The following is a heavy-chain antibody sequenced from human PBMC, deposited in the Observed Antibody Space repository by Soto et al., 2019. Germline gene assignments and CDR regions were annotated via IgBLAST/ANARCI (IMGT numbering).Heavy chain of an antibody. CDR2: IIPIFGTA. CDR3: ARGVYYYDSSGYSCYFDY. J-gene: IGHJ4*02. D-gene: IGHD3-22*01. CDR1: GGTFSSYA. V-gene: IGHV1-69*06. Sequence: SVKVSCKASGGTFSSYAISWVRQAPGQGLEWMGGIIPIFGTANYAQKFQGRVTITADKSTSTAYMELSSLRSEDTAVYYCARGVYYYDSSGYSCYFDYWGQGTLVTVSS.